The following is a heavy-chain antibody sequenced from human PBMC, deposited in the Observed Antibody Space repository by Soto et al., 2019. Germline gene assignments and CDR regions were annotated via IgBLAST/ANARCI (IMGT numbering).Heavy chain of an antibody. CDR2: ILVGGST. CDR3: AKATAPSGGAFDI. J-gene: IGHJ3*02. V-gene: IGHV3-23*01. CDR1: GFTFDDYA. Sequence: PVGSLRLSCAASGFTFDDYAMHWVRQAPGKGLEWVSTILVGGSTHYEDSVTGRFTISRDTSKNTVFLQMNSLTAGDTAVYYCAKATAPSGGAFDICGQGTMVTVSS. D-gene: IGHD1-1*01.